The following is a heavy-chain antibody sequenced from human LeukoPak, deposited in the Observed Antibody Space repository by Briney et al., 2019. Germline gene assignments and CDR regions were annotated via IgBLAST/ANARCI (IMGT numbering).Heavy chain of an antibody. Sequence: GASVKVSCKASGYTFTGYHMHWVRQAPGQGLEWVGWINANSGGTNYAQKFQGRVTMTRDTSISTAYMELNRLRSDDTAVYYCAKSGAWYLERYPVNDWGQGTLVTVSS. J-gene: IGHJ4*02. CDR3: AKSGAWYLERYPVND. V-gene: IGHV1-2*02. D-gene: IGHD6-13*01. CDR2: INANSGGT. CDR1: GYTFTGYH.